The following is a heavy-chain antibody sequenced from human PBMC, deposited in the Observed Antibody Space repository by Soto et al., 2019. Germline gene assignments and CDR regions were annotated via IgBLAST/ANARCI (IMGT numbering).Heavy chain of an antibody. CDR2: INHSGST. CDR1: GGSFSGYY. V-gene: IGHV4-34*01. CDR3: ARPESPAANLYYFDY. Sequence: QVQLQQWGAGLLKPSETLSLTCAVYGGSFSGYYWSWIRQPPGKGLEWIGEINHSGSTNYNPSLKSRVTISVDTSKNQFSLKLSSVTAADTAVYYCARPESPAANLYYFDYWGQGTLVTVSS. J-gene: IGHJ4*02.